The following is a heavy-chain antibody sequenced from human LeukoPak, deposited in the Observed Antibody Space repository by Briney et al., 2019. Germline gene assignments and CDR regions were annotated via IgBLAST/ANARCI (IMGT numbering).Heavy chain of an antibody. Sequence: SETLSLTCTVSGYSISSGYYWGWIRQPPGKGLEWIGSIYHGGSTYYNPSLKSRVTISVDTSKNQFSLKLSSVTAADTAVYYCARDDFPVGATTGWGQGTLVTVSS. V-gene: IGHV4-38-2*02. CDR2: IYHGGST. CDR1: GYSISSGYY. D-gene: IGHD1-26*01. J-gene: IGHJ4*02. CDR3: ARDDFPVGATTG.